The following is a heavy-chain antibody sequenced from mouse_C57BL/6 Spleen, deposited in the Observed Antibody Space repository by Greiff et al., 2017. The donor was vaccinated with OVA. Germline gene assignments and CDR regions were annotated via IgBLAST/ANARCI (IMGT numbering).Heavy chain of an antibody. V-gene: IGHV5-4*01. CDR2: ICDGGSYT. Sequence: EVHLVESGGGLVKPGGSLKLSCAASGFTFSSYAMSWVRQTPEKRLEWVATICDGGSYTYYPDNVKGRFTISRDNAKNNLYLQMSHLKSEDTAMYYCARDRGGNYFDYWGQGTTLTVSS. D-gene: IGHD3-3*01. CDR1: GFTFSSYA. CDR3: ARDRGGNYFDY. J-gene: IGHJ2*01.